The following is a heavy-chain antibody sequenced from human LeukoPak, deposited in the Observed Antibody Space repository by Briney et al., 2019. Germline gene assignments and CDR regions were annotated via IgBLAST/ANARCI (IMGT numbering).Heavy chain of an antibody. CDR3: ARSSRFLDYYYYMDV. CDR1: GGSISSSSYY. CDR2: IYYSGST. J-gene: IGHJ6*03. Sequence: SETLSLTCTVSGGSISSSSYYWGWIRQPPGKGLEWIGSIYYSGSTYYNPSLKSRVTISVDTSKNQFSLKLSSVTAADTAVYYCARSSRFLDYYYYMDVWGKGTTVTVSS. V-gene: IGHV4-39*01. D-gene: IGHD3-3*01.